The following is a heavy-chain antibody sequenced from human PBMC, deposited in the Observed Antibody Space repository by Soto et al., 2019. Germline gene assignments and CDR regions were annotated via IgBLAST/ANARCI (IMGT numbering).Heavy chain of an antibody. CDR3: ARLPSPNYFDSSGFDY. CDR2: ISSSGDRT. Sequence: EVQLLESGGGLVPPGGSLRLSCVASGFSFSNHAMNWVRQAPGKGLEWVSAISSSGDRTYYADSVKGRFTISRDNSKNPLYLQINSLRADDTAVYYCARLPSPNYFDSSGFDYWGQGTLVSVSS. CDR1: GFSFSNHA. V-gene: IGHV3-23*01. J-gene: IGHJ4*02. D-gene: IGHD3-22*01.